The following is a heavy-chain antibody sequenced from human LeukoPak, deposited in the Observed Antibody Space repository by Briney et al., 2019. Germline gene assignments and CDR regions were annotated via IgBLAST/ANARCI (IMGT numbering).Heavy chain of an antibody. CDR3: ARDSAPYTYYYDSSGSGVFDY. D-gene: IGHD3-22*01. Sequence: SETLSLTCTVSGYSISSGYYWGWIRQPPGKGLEWIGSIYHSGSTYYNPSLKSRVTISVDTSKNQFSLKLSSVTAADTAVYYCARDSAPYTYYYDSSGSGVFDYWGQGTLVTVSS. J-gene: IGHJ4*02. V-gene: IGHV4-38-2*02. CDR2: IYHSGST. CDR1: GYSISSGYY.